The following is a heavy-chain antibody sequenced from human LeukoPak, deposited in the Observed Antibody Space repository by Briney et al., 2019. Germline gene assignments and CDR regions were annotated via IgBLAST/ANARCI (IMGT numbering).Heavy chain of an antibody. V-gene: IGHV3-7*01. D-gene: IGHD3-3*01. CDR1: GFTFSSYW. Sequence: PGGSLRLSCAASGFTFSSYWMSWVRQVPGKGLEWVANIKQDGSEKYYVDSVKGRFTISRDNAKNSLYLQMNSLRAEDTAVYYCARHDFWSGYYYYYYYMDVWGKGTTVTVSS. CDR2: IKQDGSEK. J-gene: IGHJ6*03. CDR3: ARHDFWSGYYYYYYYMDV.